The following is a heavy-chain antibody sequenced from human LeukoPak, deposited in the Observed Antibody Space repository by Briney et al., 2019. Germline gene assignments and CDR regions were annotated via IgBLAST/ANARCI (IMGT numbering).Heavy chain of an antibody. Sequence: GESLRLSCAASGFTFSSYAMNWVRQAPGKGLEWVSALSGSGGSTYYADSVKGRFTISRDNSKNTLYLQMNSLRAEDTAVYYCAKGKSQYSSSSMDYWGQGTLVAVSS. CDR1: GFTFSSYA. J-gene: IGHJ4*02. V-gene: IGHV3-23*01. D-gene: IGHD6-13*01. CDR2: LSGSGGST. CDR3: AKGKSQYSSSSMDY.